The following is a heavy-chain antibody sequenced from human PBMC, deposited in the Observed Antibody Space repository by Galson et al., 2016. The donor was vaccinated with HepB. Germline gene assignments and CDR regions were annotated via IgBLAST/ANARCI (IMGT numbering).Heavy chain of an antibody. D-gene: IGHD4-17*01. Sequence: LRLSCAASGFTFSNHTMNWVRQAPGKGLEWVSSISSSGSHIYYADSVKGRFTISRDNAKNSMYLQMTSLRAEDTAVYFCARSGWGTTVTTHFDYWGQGALVTVSS. V-gene: IGHV3-21*01. CDR1: GFTFSNHT. J-gene: IGHJ4*02. CDR2: ISSSGSHI. CDR3: ARSGWGTTVTTHFDY.